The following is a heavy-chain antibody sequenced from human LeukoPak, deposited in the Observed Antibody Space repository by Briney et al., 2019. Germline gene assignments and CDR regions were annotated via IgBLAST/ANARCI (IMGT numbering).Heavy chain of an antibody. CDR1: GYTFTGYY. V-gene: IGHV1-2*02. D-gene: IGHD3-3*01. J-gene: IGHJ4*02. CDR2: INPNSGGT. Sequence: GASVKVSCKASGYTFTGYYMHWMRQAPGQGLEWMGWINPNSGGTNYAQKFQGRVTMTRDTSISTAYMELSRLRSDDTAVYYCASSGYSNFWSGYYHHFDYWGQGTLVTVSS. CDR3: ASSGYSNFWSGYYHHFDY.